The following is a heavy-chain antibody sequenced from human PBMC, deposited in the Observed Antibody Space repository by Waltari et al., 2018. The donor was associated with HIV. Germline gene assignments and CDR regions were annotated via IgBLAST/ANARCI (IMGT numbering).Heavy chain of an antibody. CDR3: AKDGYTPTYFDY. J-gene: IGHJ4*02. V-gene: IGHV3-30*02. CDR2: ITYDGSNK. CDR1: GFPFSRYG. D-gene: IGHD1-1*01. Sequence: QVQLVESGGDVVQPGGSLRLSCAVSGFPFSRYGMHWVRQAPGKGLEWMSFITYDGSNKYYADSVKGRFTISRDSSKNTLYLQMNGLRSEDTAVYYCAKDGYTPTYFDYWGQGTLVTVSS.